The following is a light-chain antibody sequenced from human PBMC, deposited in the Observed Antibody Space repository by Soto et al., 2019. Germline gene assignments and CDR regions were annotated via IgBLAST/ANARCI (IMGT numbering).Light chain of an antibody. CDR2: DVS. V-gene: IGLV2-8*01. J-gene: IGLJ1*01. CDR3: TSYAGSIYV. CDR1: SSDVGGYDS. Sequence: QSALTQPPSASGSRGQSVTISCTGTSSDVGGYDSVSWYQQHPGKVPKLMIYDVSKRPSGVPDRFSGSKSGNTASLTVSGLQAEDEADYYCTSYAGSIYVFGTGTKLTVL.